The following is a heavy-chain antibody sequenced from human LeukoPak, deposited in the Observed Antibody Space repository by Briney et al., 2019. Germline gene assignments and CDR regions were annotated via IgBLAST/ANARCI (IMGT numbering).Heavy chain of an antibody. D-gene: IGHD3-22*01. CDR1: GYTFTGYY. Sequence: ASVKVSCKASGYTFTGYYMHWVRQAPGQGLEWMAWINPNSGDTNFAQKFQGRVTMTRDTSISTVYMELSRLRSDDTAVFFCARGYYDSSDFEYFQHWGQGTLVTVSS. V-gene: IGHV1-2*02. J-gene: IGHJ1*01. CDR2: INPNSGDT. CDR3: ARGYYDSSDFEYFQH.